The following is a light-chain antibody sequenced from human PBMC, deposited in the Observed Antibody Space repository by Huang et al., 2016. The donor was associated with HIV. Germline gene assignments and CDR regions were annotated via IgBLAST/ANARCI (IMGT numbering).Light chain of an antibody. CDR3: QQYNDWPPT. J-gene: IGKJ1*01. CDR2: VAS. Sequence: EIVMTQSPATLSVSPGERATLSCRASQSVSSNLAWYQQKPGQAPRLLSYVASTRATGSPARVSGSGSATEFTLTISSLQSEDFAVYYCQQYNDWPPTFGQGTKVEIK. CDR1: QSVSSN. V-gene: IGKV3-15*01.